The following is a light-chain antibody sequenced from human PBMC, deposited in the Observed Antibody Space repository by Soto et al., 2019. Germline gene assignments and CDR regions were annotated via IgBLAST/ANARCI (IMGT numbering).Light chain of an antibody. V-gene: IGLV1-47*01. CDR3: AVWDNSLNGVA. CDR1: NSNMGRNY. Sequence: QSVLTQTPSASGTPGQRVTISCSGSNSNMGRNYVYWYQQVPGTAPKLLMYRNDVRPSGVPDRITGAKSATSASLAISGLRSEDEADYYCAVWDNSLNGVAFGGGTKLTVL. CDR2: RND. J-gene: IGLJ2*01.